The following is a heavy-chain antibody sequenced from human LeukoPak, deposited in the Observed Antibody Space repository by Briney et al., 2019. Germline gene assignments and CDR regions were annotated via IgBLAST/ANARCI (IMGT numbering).Heavy chain of an antibody. V-gene: IGHV3-30*18. CDR3: AKDRSKSLDN. Sequence: PGSSLRLSCAASGFTFSNYGMHWVRQAPGKGLEWVAAISSDGSNEYYADSAKGRFTISRDSSKNTLFLQMNSLRAEDTAVYYCAKDRSKSLDNWGQGTLVTVSS. CDR1: GFTFSNYG. D-gene: IGHD3-16*02. CDR2: ISSDGSNE. J-gene: IGHJ4*02.